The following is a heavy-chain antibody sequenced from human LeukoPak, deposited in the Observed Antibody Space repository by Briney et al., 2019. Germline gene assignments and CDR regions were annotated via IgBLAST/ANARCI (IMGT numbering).Heavy chain of an antibody. V-gene: IGHV3-15*01. Sequence: GGSLRLSCAASGFTFSSYEMNWVRQAPGKGLEWVGHIKSKTDGGTTDYAAPVKGRFTISRDDSKNTLFLQVNSLNTEDTAVYYCTTNRWMGGATFDSWGQGTLVTVSS. CDR1: GFTFSSYE. CDR3: TTNRWMGGATFDS. J-gene: IGHJ4*02. CDR2: IKSKTDGGTT. D-gene: IGHD3-16*01.